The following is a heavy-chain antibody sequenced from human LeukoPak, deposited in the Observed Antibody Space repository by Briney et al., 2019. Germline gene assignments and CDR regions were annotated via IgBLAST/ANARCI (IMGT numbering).Heavy chain of an antibody. CDR2: IIHSGGT. CDR1: GGSFSAYY. V-gene: IGHV4-34*01. CDR3: ARGRHDILTGSFSLRWFDP. D-gene: IGHD3-9*01. J-gene: IGHJ5*02. Sequence: SETLSLTCAVYGGSFSAYYWNWIRQPPGKGLEWIGEIIHSGGTNYNPSLKSRVTISVVTSKNQFSLKLSSVTAADTAVYYCARGRHDILTGSFSLRWFDPWGQGTLVTVSS.